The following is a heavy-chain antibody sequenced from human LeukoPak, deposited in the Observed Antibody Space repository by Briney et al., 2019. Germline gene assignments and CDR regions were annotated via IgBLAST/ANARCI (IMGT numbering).Heavy chain of an antibody. J-gene: IGHJ4*02. CDR1: GGSFSGYY. Sequence: SETLSLTCAVYGGSFSGYYWSWIRQPPGKGLEWIGEINHSGSTNYNPSLKSRVTISVDTSKNQFSLKLSSVTAADTAVYYCASGESHWGQGTLVTVSS. D-gene: IGHD3-10*01. CDR3: ASGESH. V-gene: IGHV4-34*01. CDR2: INHSGST.